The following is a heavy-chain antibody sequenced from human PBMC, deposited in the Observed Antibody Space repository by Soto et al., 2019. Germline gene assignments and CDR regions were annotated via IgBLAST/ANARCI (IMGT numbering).Heavy chain of an antibody. CDR3: AQYDFWSGEFDY. V-gene: IGHV4-30-4*01. Sequence: PSETLSLTCTVSGGSIRRGDYYWTWIRQPPGKGLEWIGYIYYSWSTYYNPSLKSRISMSVDTSKNQFSLNLSSVTAADTAVYYCAQYDFWSGEFDYWAQGTLVTVSS. CDR1: GGSIRRGDYY. CDR2: IYYSWST. D-gene: IGHD3-3*01. J-gene: IGHJ4*02.